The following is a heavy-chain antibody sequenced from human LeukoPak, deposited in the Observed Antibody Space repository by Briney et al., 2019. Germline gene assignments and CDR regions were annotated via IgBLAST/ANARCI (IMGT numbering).Heavy chain of an antibody. CDR3: ARDALGTMVRGVSYGMDV. V-gene: IGHV1-69*04. J-gene: IGHJ6*02. D-gene: IGHD3-10*01. CDR2: IIPILGIA. CDR1: GGTFSSYA. Sequence: ASVKVSCKASGGTFSSYAISWVRHAPGQGLEWMGRIIPILGIANYAQKFQGRVTITADKSTSTAYMELSSLRSEDTAVYYCARDALGTMVRGVSYGMDVWGQGTTVTVSS.